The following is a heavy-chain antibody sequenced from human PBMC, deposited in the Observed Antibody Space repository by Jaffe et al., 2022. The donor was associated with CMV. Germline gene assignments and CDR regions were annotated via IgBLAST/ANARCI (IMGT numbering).Heavy chain of an antibody. J-gene: IGHJ6*03. Sequence: EVQLVESGGGLVKPGGSLRLSCAASGFTFSNAWMSWVRQAPGKGLEWVGRIKSKTDGGTTDYAAPVKGRFTISRDDSKNTLYLQMNSLKTEDTAVYYCTTRVGSSTSYYDFWKGYMDVWGKGTTVTVSS. V-gene: IGHV3-15*01. CDR2: IKSKTDGGTT. CDR3: TTRVGSSTSYYDFWKGYMDV. D-gene: IGHD3-3*01. CDR1: GFTFSNAW.